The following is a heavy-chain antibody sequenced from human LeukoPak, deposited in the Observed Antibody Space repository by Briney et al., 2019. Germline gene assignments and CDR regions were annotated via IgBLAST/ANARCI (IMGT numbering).Heavy chain of an antibody. Sequence: SQTLSLTCTVSGGSISSGDYYWSWIRQPRGKGLEWIGYIYYSGSTYYNPSLKSRVTISVDTSKNQFSLKLSSVTAADTAVYYCARVAAAYGEFDYWGQGTLVTVSS. D-gene: IGHD6-13*01. J-gene: IGHJ4*02. V-gene: IGHV4-30-4*08. CDR1: GGSISSGDYY. CDR3: ARVAAAYGEFDY. CDR2: IYYSGST.